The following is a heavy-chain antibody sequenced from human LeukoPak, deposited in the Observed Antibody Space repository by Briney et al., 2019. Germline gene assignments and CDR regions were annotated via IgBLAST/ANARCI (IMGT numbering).Heavy chain of an antibody. Sequence: GGSLRLSCAASGLTFSSYAVSWVRQVPGKGLEWVSGISGSGGSTTYYADSVKGRFTISRDNSKNTLYLQMNSLRADDTAVYYCAKGWWLDYWGQGTPVTVSS. CDR3: AKGWWLDY. D-gene: IGHD2-15*01. CDR1: GLTFSSYA. J-gene: IGHJ4*02. V-gene: IGHV3-23*01. CDR2: ISGSGGST.